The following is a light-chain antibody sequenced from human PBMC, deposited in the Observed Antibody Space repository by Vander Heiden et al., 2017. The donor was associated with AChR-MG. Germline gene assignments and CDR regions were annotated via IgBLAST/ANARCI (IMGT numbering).Light chain of an antibody. CDR2: AAS. V-gene: IGKV1-6*01. Sequence: IQMTQSPSSLSASVGDRVTISCRASQDVRNDLGWYQQKPGEAPKLLIYAASSLQSGVPSRFSGSGSGTDFTLSISSLQPEDFATYYCRQYDDYPRTFGQGTKLHIK. J-gene: IGKJ2*01. CDR3: RQYDDYPRT. CDR1: QDVRND.